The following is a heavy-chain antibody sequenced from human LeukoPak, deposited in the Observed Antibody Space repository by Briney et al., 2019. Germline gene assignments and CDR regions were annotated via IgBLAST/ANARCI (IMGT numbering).Heavy chain of an antibody. CDR2: IKPDGSAS. CDR3: ARDSGSH. V-gene: IGHV3-7*03. CDR1: GFTFSSFG. D-gene: IGHD1-26*01. J-gene: IGHJ4*02. Sequence: GGSLRLSCAASGFTFSSFGMHWVRQAPGKGLEWVGNIKPDGSASYYVDSVKGRFTISRDNANNSLYLQMNTLRAEDTAVYYCARDSGSHWGQGTLVTVSS.